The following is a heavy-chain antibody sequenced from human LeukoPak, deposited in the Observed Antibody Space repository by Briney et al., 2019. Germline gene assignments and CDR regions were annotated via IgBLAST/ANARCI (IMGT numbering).Heavy chain of an antibody. D-gene: IGHD3-22*01. J-gene: IGHJ4*02. V-gene: IGHV4-38-2*02. CDR1: GYSISSGYY. CDR2: IYHSGST. CDR3: ARSKYYDSGGYPVSFDY. Sequence: SETLSLTCTVSGYSISSGYYWGWIRPPPGKGLEWIGNIYHSGSTYYNPSLKRRVTISGDTSNNQFSPKLSSVTAADTAVYYCARSKYYDSGGYPVSFDYWGQGTLVTVSS.